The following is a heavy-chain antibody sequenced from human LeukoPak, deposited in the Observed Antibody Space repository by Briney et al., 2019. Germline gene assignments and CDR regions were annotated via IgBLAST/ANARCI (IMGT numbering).Heavy chain of an antibody. D-gene: IGHD3-10*01. J-gene: IGHJ6*02. V-gene: IGHV3-53*01. Sequence: GGSLRLSCAASGFTVSSNYMSWVRQAPGKGLEWVSVIYSGGSTYYADSVKGRFTISRHNSKNTLYLQMNSLRAEDTAVYYCARVRGGRNYYGMDVWGQGTTVTVSS. CDR2: IYSGGST. CDR1: GFTVSSNY. CDR3: ARVRGGRNYYGMDV.